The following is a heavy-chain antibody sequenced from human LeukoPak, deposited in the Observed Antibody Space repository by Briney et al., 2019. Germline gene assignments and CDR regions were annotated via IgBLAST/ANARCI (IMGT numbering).Heavy chain of an antibody. CDR3: ARDGYEGEGWGYYFDH. CDR1: GFTFSSYA. Sequence: GRSLRLSCAASGFTFSSYAMHWVRQAPGKGLEWVAVISYDGSNKYFADSVKGRFTISRDNSKNTLYLQMDSLRAEDTAVYYCARDGYEGEGWGYYFDHWGQGTLVTVSS. J-gene: IGHJ4*02. V-gene: IGHV3-30-3*01. CDR2: ISYDGSNK. D-gene: IGHD5-12*01.